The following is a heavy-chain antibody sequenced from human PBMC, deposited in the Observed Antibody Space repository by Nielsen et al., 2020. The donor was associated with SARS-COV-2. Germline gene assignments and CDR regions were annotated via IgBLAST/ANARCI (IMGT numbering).Heavy chain of an antibody. J-gene: IGHJ4*02. CDR1: GFTFGIYN. Sequence: GESLKISCVASGFTFGIYNMNWVRQAPGKGLEWVSAISRSSSDIYHADSVKGRFTISRDNAKNSLYLQMNSLRAEDTAVYYCARGRLPYCSGTSCYTIDSWGQGTLVTVSS. D-gene: IGHD2-2*02. CDR2: ISRSSSDI. V-gene: IGHV3-21*01. CDR3: ARGRLPYCSGTSCYTIDS.